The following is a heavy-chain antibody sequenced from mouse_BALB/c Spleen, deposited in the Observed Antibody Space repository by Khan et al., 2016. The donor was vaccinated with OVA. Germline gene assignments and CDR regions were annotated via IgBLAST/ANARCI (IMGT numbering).Heavy chain of an antibody. V-gene: IGHV3-8*02. J-gene: IGHJ3*01. CDR1: GDSITSGY. Sequence: VQLQESGPSLVKPSQTLSLTCSVTGDSITSGYWSWIRKFPGNKLEYMGYMIYSGNTSYNPSLKSRISITRHTSTTQYYQQLISVTTEDTATYDCARSTYRYAFAYWGQGTLVTVSA. CDR2: MIYSGNT. D-gene: IGHD2-14*01. CDR3: ARSTYRYAFAY.